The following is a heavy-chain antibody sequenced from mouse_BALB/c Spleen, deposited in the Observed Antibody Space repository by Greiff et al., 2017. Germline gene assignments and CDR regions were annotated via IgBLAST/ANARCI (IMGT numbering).Heavy chain of an antibody. CDR2: IWSGGST. J-gene: IGHJ4*01. CDR1: GFSLTSYG. Sequence: VQLQQSGPGLVQPSQSLSITCTVSGFSLTSYGVHWVRQSPGKGLEWLGVIWSGGSTDYNAAFISRLSISKDNSKSQVFFKMNSLQADDTAIYYCVRNIGFGGNQYYYAMDYWGQGTSVTVSS. CDR3: VRNIGFGGNQYYYAMDY. V-gene: IGHV2-2-2*01. D-gene: IGHD2-1*01.